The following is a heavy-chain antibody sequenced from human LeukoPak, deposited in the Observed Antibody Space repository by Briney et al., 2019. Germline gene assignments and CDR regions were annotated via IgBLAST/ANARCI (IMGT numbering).Heavy chain of an antibody. D-gene: IGHD3-10*01. Sequence: GGSLRLSCEASGFTFSKYAVDWVRRAPGKGLEWVSVISSSGSTTYYADSVWGRFTISRDNSKNMLYLQMNSLRAEDTAVYYCAKEFIKGTFDLWGQGTVVSVSS. CDR1: GFTFSKYA. CDR2: ISSSGSTT. V-gene: IGHV3-23*01. J-gene: IGHJ3*01. CDR3: AKEFIKGTFDL.